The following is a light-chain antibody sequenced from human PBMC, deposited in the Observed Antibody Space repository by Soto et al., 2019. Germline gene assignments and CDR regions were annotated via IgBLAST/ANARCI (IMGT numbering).Light chain of an antibody. CDR1: SSDVGGYNY. Sequence: QSALTQPASVSGSPGQSITISCTGTSSDVGGYNYVSWYQQHPGKAPKLMIYEVSNRPSGVSNRFSGSKSGNTASLTISGLQAEGEADYYRSSYTSSSTLVFGGGTKLTVL. CDR3: SSYTSSSTLV. CDR2: EVS. V-gene: IGLV2-14*01. J-gene: IGLJ2*01.